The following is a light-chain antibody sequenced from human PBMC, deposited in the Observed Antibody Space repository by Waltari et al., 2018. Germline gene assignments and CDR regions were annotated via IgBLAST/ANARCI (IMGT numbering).Light chain of an antibody. CDR1: QTIGRS. V-gene: IGKV3-15*01. CDR3: QQYNNWPPGT. CDR2: GAS. J-gene: IGKJ1*01. Sequence: ETVVTQSPATLSVSPGERVTLSCRTSQTIGRSLAWYQQKPGQAPRLVIYGASISATGIPARFSGSGSETEFALTISGLQSEDFAVYYCQQYNNWPPGTFGQGTKVEI.